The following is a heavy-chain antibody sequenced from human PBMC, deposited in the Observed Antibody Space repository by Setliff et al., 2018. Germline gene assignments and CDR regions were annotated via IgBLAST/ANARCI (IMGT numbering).Heavy chain of an antibody. CDR1: GGSISSYY. CDR2: IYIGGSA. V-gene: IGHV4-4*07. J-gene: IGHJ6*03. Sequence: PSETLSLTCTVSGGSISSYYWSWIRQPAGKGLEWIGHIYIGGSANYNPSLKSRVTMSIDTSKNQFSLKLNSVTAADMAVYYCVGEQWLDPPGYYYMDVWAKGTTVTVSS. D-gene: IGHD6-19*01. CDR3: VGEQWLDPPGYYYMDV.